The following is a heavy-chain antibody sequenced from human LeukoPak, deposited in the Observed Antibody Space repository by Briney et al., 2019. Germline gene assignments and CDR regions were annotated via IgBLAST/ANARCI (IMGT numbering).Heavy chain of an antibody. CDR1: GFTFSSYS. CDR3: AGYGDYGGSDY. CDR2: ISSSSSTI. V-gene: IGHV3-48*04. J-gene: IGHJ4*02. Sequence: GGSLRLSCAASGFTFSSYSMNWVRQAPGKGLEWVSYISSSSSTIYYADSVKGRFTISRDNAKDSLYLQMNSLRAEDTAVYYCAGYGDYGGSDYWGQGTLVTVS. D-gene: IGHD4-17*01.